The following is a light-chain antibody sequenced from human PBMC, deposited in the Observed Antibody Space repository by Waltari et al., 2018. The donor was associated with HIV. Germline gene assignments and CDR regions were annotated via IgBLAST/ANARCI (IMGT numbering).Light chain of an antibody. Sequence: QSVLTQPPSASGTPGQGVTISCVGDSSNIGSNYVYWYQQLPGTAPNVLIYRNNQRPSGVPDRFSGSKSGASASLTISGLRSADEAVYFCATRDGSLKVFGGGTKLTVL. J-gene: IGLJ3*02. CDR2: RNN. CDR1: SSNIGSNY. V-gene: IGLV1-47*01. CDR3: ATRDGSLKV.